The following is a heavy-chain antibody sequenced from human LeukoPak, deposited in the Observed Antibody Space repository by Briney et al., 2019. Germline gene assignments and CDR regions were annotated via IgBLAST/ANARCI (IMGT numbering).Heavy chain of an antibody. CDR2: ISGSGGST. CDR3: AKDRGGVPPNSFGP. Sequence: GGSLRLSCAASGFTLSSYAMSWVRQAPGKGLEWVSAISGSGGSTYYADSVKGRFTISRDNSKNTLYLQMDSLRAEDTAVYYCAKDRGGVPPNSFGPWGQGALDTVSS. J-gene: IGHJ5*02. V-gene: IGHV3-23*01. D-gene: IGHD3-3*01. CDR1: GFTLSSYA.